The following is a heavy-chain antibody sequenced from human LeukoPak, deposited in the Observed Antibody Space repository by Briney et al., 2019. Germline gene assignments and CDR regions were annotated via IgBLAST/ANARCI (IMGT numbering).Heavy chain of an antibody. Sequence: GGSLRLSCAASGFTFSSYAMSWVRQVPGKGLEWVSAISGSGGSTYYADSVKGRFTISRDNSKNTLYLQMNSLRAEDTAVYYCAKPVGATTYAFDIWGQGTMVTVSS. J-gene: IGHJ3*02. D-gene: IGHD1-26*01. CDR1: GFTFSSYA. CDR3: AKPVGATTYAFDI. V-gene: IGHV3-23*01. CDR2: ISGSGGST.